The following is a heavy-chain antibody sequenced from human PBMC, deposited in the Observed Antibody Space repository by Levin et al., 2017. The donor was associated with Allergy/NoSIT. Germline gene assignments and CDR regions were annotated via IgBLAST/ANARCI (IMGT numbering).Heavy chain of an antibody. CDR1: GFSLNTSGVG. D-gene: IGHD2-21*01. Sequence: SGPTLVKPRQTLTLTCTFSGFSLNTSGVGVGWIRQPPGKALEWLALIYWNEDKRYRDSLKGRLTVTKDTSKNQVVLTMTNMDPVDTATYYRAHMRNCRDLFGYWGQGTRVTVSP. CDR3: AHMRNCRDLFGY. J-gene: IGHJ4*02. V-gene: IGHV2-5*01. CDR2: IYWNEDK.